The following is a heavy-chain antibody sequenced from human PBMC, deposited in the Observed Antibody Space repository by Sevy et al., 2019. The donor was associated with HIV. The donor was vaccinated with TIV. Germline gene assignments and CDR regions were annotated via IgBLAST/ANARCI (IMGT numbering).Heavy chain of an antibody. Sequence: ASVKVSCKASGYTFTNYAMNWVRQAPGQGLEWMGWINTNTGNPTYAQGFTGRFVFSLDTSVSTAYLQISSLKAEDTAVYYCARESSTENYDFWSGPSPYYYYGMDVWGQGTTVTVSS. CDR2: INTNTGNP. CDR3: ARESSTENYDFWSGPSPYYYYGMDV. D-gene: IGHD3-3*01. V-gene: IGHV7-4-1*02. J-gene: IGHJ6*02. CDR1: GYTFTNYA.